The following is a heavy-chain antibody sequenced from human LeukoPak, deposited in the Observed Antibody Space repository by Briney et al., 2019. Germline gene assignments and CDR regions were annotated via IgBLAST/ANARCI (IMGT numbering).Heavy chain of an antibody. CDR2: IYTSGST. CDR3: ARQAESGSYEFDY. Sequence: SETLSLTCTVSGGSISSYYWSWIRQPPGKGLEWIGYIYTSGSTNYNPSLKSRVTISVDTSKNQFSLKLISVTAADTAVYYCARQAESGSYEFDYWGQGALVTVSS. D-gene: IGHD1-26*01. CDR1: GGSISSYY. J-gene: IGHJ4*02. V-gene: IGHV4-4*09.